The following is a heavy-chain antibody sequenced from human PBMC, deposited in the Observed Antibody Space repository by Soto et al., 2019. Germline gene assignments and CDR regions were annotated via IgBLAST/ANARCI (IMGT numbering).Heavy chain of an antibody. J-gene: IGHJ4*02. V-gene: IGHV2-5*01. CDR3: ARSGRDCSGGSCYSNFDY. CDR2: IYWNDDK. CDR1: GFSLSTSGVG. D-gene: IGHD2-15*01. Sequence: QITLKESGPTLVKPTQTLTLTCTFSGFSLSTSGVGVGWIRQPPGTALEWLALIYWNDDKRYSPFLKSRLTITKDTSKNQVVLTMTTMDPVDTATYYCARSGRDCSGGSCYSNFDYWGQGTLVTVSS.